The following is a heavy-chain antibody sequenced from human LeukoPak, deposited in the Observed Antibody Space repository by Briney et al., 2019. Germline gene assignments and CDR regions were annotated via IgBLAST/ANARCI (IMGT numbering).Heavy chain of an antibody. Sequence: GASVKVSRKASGYTFTDSYILWVRQAPGQGLECIGWINPNNGGTDYAQRFRGRVTMTRDTSISTAYMELSGLKSDDTAVYFCARRGYSYAPDYWGQGTLVTVSS. CDR1: GYTFTDSY. D-gene: IGHD5-18*01. V-gene: IGHV1-2*02. CDR3: ARRGYSYAPDY. J-gene: IGHJ4*02. CDR2: INPNNGGT.